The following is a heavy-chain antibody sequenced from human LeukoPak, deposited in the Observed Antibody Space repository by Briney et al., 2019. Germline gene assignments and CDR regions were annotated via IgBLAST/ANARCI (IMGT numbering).Heavy chain of an antibody. CDR3: TRVGSGYGFHDY. CDR2: IRSKACGGTT. V-gene: IGHV3-49*04. Sequence: PGRALRLSCRASGFTFGDYAMSWVRPAPGKGLEWVGFIRSKACGGTTEYAASVKGRFTISRDDSKSIAYLQMNSRKTEDTAVYYCTRVGSGYGFHDYWGQGTLVTVSS. CDR1: GFTFGDYA. J-gene: IGHJ4*02. D-gene: IGHD2-15*01.